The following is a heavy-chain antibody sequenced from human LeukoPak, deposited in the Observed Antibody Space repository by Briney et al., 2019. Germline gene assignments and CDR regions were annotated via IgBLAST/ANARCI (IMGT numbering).Heavy chain of an antibody. CDR1: GDSISSNNAA. CDR2: TYRTAQWYR. V-gene: IGHV6-1*01. Sequence: SQTLSLTCAIFGDSISSNNAAWNWIRQSPSRGLEWLGRTYRTAQWYRDYAVSVRGRIDIRPDTSKNQFSLELKSVTPEDTAVYFCARGVVPSTGPFYYYYSLDVWGKGTTVIISS. D-gene: IGHD1-14*01. CDR3: ARGVVPSTGPFYYYYSLDV. J-gene: IGHJ6*03.